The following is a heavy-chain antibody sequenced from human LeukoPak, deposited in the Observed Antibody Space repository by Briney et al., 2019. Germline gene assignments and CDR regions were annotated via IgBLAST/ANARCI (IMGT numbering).Heavy chain of an antibody. Sequence: SETLSLTCTVSGGSISSSSYYWGWIRQPPGKGLEWIGSIYYSGSTYYNPSLKSRVTISVDTSKNQFSLKLSSVTAADTAVYYCARVRGVIITGYFDYWGQGTLVTVSS. D-gene: IGHD3-10*01. V-gene: IGHV4-39*07. CDR1: GGSISSSSYY. J-gene: IGHJ4*02. CDR2: IYYSGST. CDR3: ARVRGVIITGYFDY.